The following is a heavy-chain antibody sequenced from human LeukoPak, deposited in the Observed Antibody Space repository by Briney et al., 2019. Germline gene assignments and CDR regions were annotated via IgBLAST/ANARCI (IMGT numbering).Heavy chain of an antibody. CDR3: ARDFDYGGKMGFDY. J-gene: IGHJ4*02. D-gene: IGHD4-23*01. Sequence: GGSLRLPCAASGFTFSSYGMHWDRQAPGKGLEWVAVIWYDGSNRYYADSVKGRFTISRDNSKNTLYLQMNSLRAEDTAVYYCARDFDYGGKMGFDYWGQGTLVTVSS. CDR1: GFTFSSYG. V-gene: IGHV3-33*01. CDR2: IWYDGSNR.